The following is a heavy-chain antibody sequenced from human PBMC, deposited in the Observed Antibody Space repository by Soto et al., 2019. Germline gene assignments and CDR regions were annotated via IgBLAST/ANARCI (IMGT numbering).Heavy chain of an antibody. CDR3: AGASTWHPGAFDI. CDR1: GGSFSGYY. D-gene: IGHD5-12*01. J-gene: IGHJ3*02. CDR2: INHSGST. Sequence: SETLSLTCAVYGGSFSGYYWGWIRQPPGKGLEWIGEINHSGSTNYNPSLKSRVTISVGTSKNQFSLKLSSVTAADTAVYYCAGASTWHPGAFDIWGQGTTVTVSS. V-gene: IGHV4-34*01.